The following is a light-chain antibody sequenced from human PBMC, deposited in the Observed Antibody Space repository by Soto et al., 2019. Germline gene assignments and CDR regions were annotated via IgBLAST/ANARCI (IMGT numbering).Light chain of an antibody. V-gene: IGKV3-20*01. J-gene: IGKJ5*01. Sequence: IVLTQSPGTLSLSPWERATLSCRASQSISSAYIAWYQQKPGQTPRLLIYGPHTRAAGIPDRFSGSGSGTDFTLTINRLEPEDFAVYCCQQYGSLPITFGQGTRLEIK. CDR2: GPH. CDR3: QQYGSLPIT. CDR1: QSISSAY.